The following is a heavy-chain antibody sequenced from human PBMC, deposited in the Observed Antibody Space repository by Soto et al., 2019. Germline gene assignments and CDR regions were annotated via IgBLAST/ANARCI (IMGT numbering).Heavy chain of an antibody. Sequence: SETLSLTCTVSGDSISSGGYYWGWIRQHPGKGLEWIGYVYYTGSTYYNPSLKSRVTISVDTSKNQFSLKLWSVTAADTAVYYCAKDPSPQPTTVVNQGWFAPWGQGILVTVSS. CDR2: VYYTGST. D-gene: IGHD4-17*01. J-gene: IGHJ5*02. CDR1: GDSISSGGYY. V-gene: IGHV4-31*03. CDR3: AKDPSPQPTTVVNQGWFAP.